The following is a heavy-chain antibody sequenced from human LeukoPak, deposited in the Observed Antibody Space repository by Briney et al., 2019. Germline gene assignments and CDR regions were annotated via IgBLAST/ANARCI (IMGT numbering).Heavy chain of an antibody. Sequence: SETLSLTCTVSGDSINSYYWTWLRQAPGKGLEWVGNVDYSGSTNFHPSLKSRVIVSLDMSKNKFSLNLTSVTAADAAVYYCARSIYNDQGTFEYWGQGAPVTGSS. CDR1: GDSINSYY. CDR3: ARSIYNDQGTFEY. D-gene: IGHD3-16*02. J-gene: IGHJ4*02. CDR2: VDYSGST. V-gene: IGHV4-59*01.